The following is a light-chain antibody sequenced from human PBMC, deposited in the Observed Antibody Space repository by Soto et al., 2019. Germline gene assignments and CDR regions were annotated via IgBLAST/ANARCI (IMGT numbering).Light chain of an antibody. CDR2: DVT. CDR3: SSYSGSSTLYV. V-gene: IGLV2-14*03. CDR1: RKDFGGYYY. J-gene: IGLJ1*01. Sequence: ITISXTGTRKDFGGYYYVSWYQQHPGKAPKLIIYDVTIRPSGVSNRFSGSKSGNTASLAISGLRAEDEADYHCSSYSGSSTLYVFGTGTKVTVL.